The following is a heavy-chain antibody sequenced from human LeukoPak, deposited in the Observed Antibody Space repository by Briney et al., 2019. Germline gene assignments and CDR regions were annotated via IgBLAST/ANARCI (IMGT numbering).Heavy chain of an antibody. D-gene: IGHD3-10*01. J-gene: IGHJ5*02. CDR2: INPSGGST. CDR1: GYTFTSYY. Sequence: ASVKVSCKASGYTFTSYYMHWVRQAPGQGLEWMGIINPSGGSTSYAQKFQGRVTMTRDTSTSTVYMELSSLRSEDTAVYYCARGRRVRGVIIIGDNWFDPWGQGTLVTVSS. CDR3: ARGRRVRGVIIIGDNWFDP. V-gene: IGHV1-46*01.